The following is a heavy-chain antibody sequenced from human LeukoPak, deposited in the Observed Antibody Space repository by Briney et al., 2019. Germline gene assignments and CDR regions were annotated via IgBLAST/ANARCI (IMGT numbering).Heavy chain of an antibody. Sequence: SETLSLTCTVSGGSIRSYYWSWIPQPPGKGLEWIGYIYYSGSTKYNPSLKSRVTISVDTSKNQFSLNVSSVTAADTAVYYCARHDSVVYYGMDVWGQGTTVTVSS. J-gene: IGHJ6*02. CDR1: GGSIRSYY. CDR2: IYYSGST. CDR3: ARHDSVVYYGMDV. V-gene: IGHV4-59*08. D-gene: IGHD2-21*02.